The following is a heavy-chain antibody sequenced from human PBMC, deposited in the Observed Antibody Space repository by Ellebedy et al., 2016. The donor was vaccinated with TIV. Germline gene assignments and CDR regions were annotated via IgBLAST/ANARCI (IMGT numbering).Heavy chain of an antibody. J-gene: IGHJ1*01. D-gene: IGHD1-26*01. CDR2: FDPEDDVT. CDR3: ATHLPSHEWDPLRHH. CDR1: GDTLTEFS. Sequence: ASVKVSCXVSGDTLTEFSMHWVRQAPGRGLEWMGAFDPEDDVTIFAQKFQGRVTLTEDTSTDTAYMELSNLISEDTAVYYCATHLPSHEWDPLRHHWGQGTLVTVSS. V-gene: IGHV1-24*01.